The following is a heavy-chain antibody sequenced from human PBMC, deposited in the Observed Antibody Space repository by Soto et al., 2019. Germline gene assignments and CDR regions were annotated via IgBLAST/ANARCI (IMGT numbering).Heavy chain of an antibody. Sequence: GGSLRLSCAASGFTFSSYWMSWVRQAPGKGLEWVANIKQDGSEKYYVDSVKGRFTISRDNAKNSLYLQMNSLRAEDTAVYYCARDLDPYYDILTGYYSTWDYWGQGTLVTVSS. CDR1: GFTFSSYW. J-gene: IGHJ4*02. D-gene: IGHD3-9*01. CDR3: ARDLDPYYDILTGYYSTWDY. V-gene: IGHV3-7*01. CDR2: IKQDGSEK.